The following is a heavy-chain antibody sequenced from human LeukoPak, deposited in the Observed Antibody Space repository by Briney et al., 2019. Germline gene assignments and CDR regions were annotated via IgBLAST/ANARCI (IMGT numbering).Heavy chain of an antibody. CDR3: AKNLNPFDS. J-gene: IGHJ4*02. CDR1: GFTVSSIH. CDR2: ISSSGGST. Sequence: GGSLRLSCAASGFTVSSIHMVWVRQAPGKGLEWVSGISSSGGSTYYADSVKGRFTISRDNSKSTLFLQMNSLRAEDTAVYYCAKNLNPFDSWGQGILVTVSS. V-gene: IGHV3-23*01.